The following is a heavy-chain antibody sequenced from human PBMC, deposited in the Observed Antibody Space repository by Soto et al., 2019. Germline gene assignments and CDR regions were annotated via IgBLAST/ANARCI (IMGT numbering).Heavy chain of an antibody. Sequence: EVQLLESGGGLVQPGGSLRLSCAASGFTFSSYAMSWVRQAPGKGLEWVSAISGIGGSTYYADSVKGRFTISRDNSKNTLYLQMNTLRAEDTAVYYCAKEDSLRVSGDHLEAFDIWGQGTIVTVSS. CDR2: ISGIGGST. D-gene: IGHD4-17*01. V-gene: IGHV3-23*01. CDR3: AKEDSLRVSGDHLEAFDI. CDR1: GFTFSSYA. J-gene: IGHJ3*02.